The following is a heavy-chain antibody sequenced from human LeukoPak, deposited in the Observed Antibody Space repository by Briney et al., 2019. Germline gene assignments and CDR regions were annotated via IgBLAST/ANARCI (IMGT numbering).Heavy chain of an antibody. D-gene: IGHD3-9*01. CDR2: ISGSGGST. J-gene: IGHJ4*02. V-gene: IGHV3-23*01. Sequence: GGSLRLFCAASGFTFSRYAMSWVRQAPGKGLEWVSAISGSGGSTYYADSVKGRFTISRDNSKNTLYLQMNSLRAEDTAVYYCAKAGLYYDILTGYYGEYYFDYWGQGTLVTVSS. CDR3: AKAGLYYDILTGYYGEYYFDY. CDR1: GFTFSRYA.